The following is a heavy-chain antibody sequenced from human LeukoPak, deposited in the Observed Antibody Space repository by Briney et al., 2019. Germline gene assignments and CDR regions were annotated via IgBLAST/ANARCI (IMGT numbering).Heavy chain of an antibody. D-gene: IGHD3-16*02. CDR1: GFTFDDYT. CDR2: ISWDGGST. Sequence: PGGSLRLSCAASGFTFDDYTMHWVRQAPGKGLEWVSLISWDGGSTYYADSVKGRFTVSRDNSKNTLYLQMNSLRAEDTAVYYCAKDLGDYVWGSYRLSPFDYWGQGTLVTVSS. V-gene: IGHV3-43*01. J-gene: IGHJ4*02. CDR3: AKDLGDYVWGSYRLSPFDY.